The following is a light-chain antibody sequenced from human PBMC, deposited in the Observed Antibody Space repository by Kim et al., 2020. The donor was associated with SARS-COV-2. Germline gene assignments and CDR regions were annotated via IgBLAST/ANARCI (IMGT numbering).Light chain of an antibody. Sequence: LSPGERATLYCRASQSFANAYLAWYQLKPGQAPRLIIYGTSNRATGIPDRFTSSASGSGFILTINRLEPEDFAVYYCQQYSTSVTFGGGTKVDIK. CDR2: GTS. V-gene: IGKV3-20*01. J-gene: IGKJ4*01. CDR1: QSFANAY. CDR3: QQYSTSVT.